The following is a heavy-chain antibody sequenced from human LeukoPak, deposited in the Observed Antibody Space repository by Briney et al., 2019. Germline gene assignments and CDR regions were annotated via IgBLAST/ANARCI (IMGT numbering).Heavy chain of an antibody. V-gene: IGHV3-74*01. Sequence: GGSLRLSCAASGCTLSRYWMHWVRQAPGKGLVWVSYISSDGRNTTYADSVKGRFTISRDNAKNTLYLQMNSLRAEDTAVYYCAREVYGSGSYPQDYWGQGTRVTVSS. J-gene: IGHJ4*02. CDR2: ISSDGRNT. CDR1: GCTLSRYW. CDR3: AREVYGSGSYPQDY. D-gene: IGHD3-10*01.